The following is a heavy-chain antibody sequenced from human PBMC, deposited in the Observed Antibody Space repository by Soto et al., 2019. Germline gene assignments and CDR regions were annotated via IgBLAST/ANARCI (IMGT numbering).Heavy chain of an antibody. Sequence: QLQLQESGPGLVKPSETLSLTCSVSGASISSNDYYWVWIRQPPGKGLEWIGGIHYSGRTYYNPSLKSRVTISLDTPDNQFSLKLMSVTAADTSVYYCASRRREEDCSIATCYVRYWGQGTLVTVSS. CDR3: ASRRREEDCSIATCYVRY. CDR2: IHYSGRT. D-gene: IGHD2-2*01. CDR1: GASISSNDYY. J-gene: IGHJ4*02. V-gene: IGHV4-39*01.